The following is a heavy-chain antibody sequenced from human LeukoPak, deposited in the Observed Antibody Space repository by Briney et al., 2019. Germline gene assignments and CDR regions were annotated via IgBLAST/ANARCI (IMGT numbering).Heavy chain of an antibody. CDR1: GGSFSGYY. V-gene: IGHV4-34*01. CDR2: INHGGST. Sequence: SETLSLTCAVYGGSFSGYYWSWIRQPPGKGLEWIGEINHGGSTNYNPSLKSRVTISVDTSKNQFSLKLSSVTAADTAVYYCARDAPGIAVAGTGSAFDIWGQGTMVTVSS. CDR3: ARDAPGIAVAGTGSAFDI. J-gene: IGHJ3*02. D-gene: IGHD6-19*01.